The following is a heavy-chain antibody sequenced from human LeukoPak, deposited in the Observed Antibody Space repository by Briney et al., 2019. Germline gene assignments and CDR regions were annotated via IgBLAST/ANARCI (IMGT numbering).Heavy chain of an antibody. Sequence: TSETLSLICTVSGGPISNNYWSWIRQPPGKGLEWIGYIYYTGSTNYNPSLKSRVNISVDTSKNQFSLKLSSVTAADTAVYYCARHVTTVTTYYFDYWGQGTLVTVSS. CDR1: GGPISNNY. CDR3: ARHVTTVTTYYFDY. V-gene: IGHV4-59*08. D-gene: IGHD4-17*01. CDR2: IYYTGST. J-gene: IGHJ4*02.